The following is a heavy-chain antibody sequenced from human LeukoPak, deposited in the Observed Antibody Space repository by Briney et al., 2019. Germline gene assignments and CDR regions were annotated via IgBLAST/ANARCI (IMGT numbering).Heavy chain of an antibody. D-gene: IGHD4-17*01. CDR2: FTGRTHGETK. J-gene: IGHJ4*02. V-gene: IGHV3-49*04. CDR1: GFTFGNCG. CDR3: SRWTTVTTFEN. Sequence: SGGSLRLSCTASGFTFGNCGMTWVRQAAGKGLEWVGSFTGRTHGETKEYAASVRGRFTISIDDSKSIAYLQMNRLTTEDTATYYCSRWTTVTTFENWGQGTLVAVSS.